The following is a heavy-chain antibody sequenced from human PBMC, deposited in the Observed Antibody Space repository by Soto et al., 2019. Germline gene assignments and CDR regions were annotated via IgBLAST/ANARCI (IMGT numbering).Heavy chain of an antibody. V-gene: IGHV3-30-3*01. D-gene: IGHD6-13*01. Sequence: VAVISYDGSNKYYADSVKGRFTISRDNSKNTLYLQMNSLRAEDTAVYYCARDIGAAAYFDYWGQGTLVTVSS. CDR2: ISYDGSNK. J-gene: IGHJ4*02. CDR3: ARDIGAAAYFDY.